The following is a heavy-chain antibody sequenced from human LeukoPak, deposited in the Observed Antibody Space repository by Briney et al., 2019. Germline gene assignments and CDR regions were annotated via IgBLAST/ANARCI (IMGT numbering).Heavy chain of an antibody. J-gene: IGHJ4*02. D-gene: IGHD6-13*01. Sequence: GSSVKVSCKASGGTFSSYAISWVRQAPGQGLEWMGRIIPILGIANYAQKFQGRVTITADKSTSTAYMELSSLRSEDTAVYYRARGDSSSWLIFDYWGQGTLVTLSS. V-gene: IGHV1-69*04. CDR1: GGTFSSYA. CDR3: ARGDSSSWLIFDY. CDR2: IIPILGIA.